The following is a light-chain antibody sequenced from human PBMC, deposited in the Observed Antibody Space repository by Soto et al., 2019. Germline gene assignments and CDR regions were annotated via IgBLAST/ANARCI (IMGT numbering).Light chain of an antibody. CDR2: GAS. J-gene: IGKJ1*01. CDR1: QSVTSSY. V-gene: IGKV3-20*01. CDR3: QQYGSSPRT. Sequence: ETVLTQSPGTLSLSPGERATLSCRASQSVTSSYLAWYQQKPGQAPMLLIYGASSRATGLPDRFSGSGSGTDFTLIISRLEPEVFAVYYCQQYGSSPRTFGQGTKVEIK.